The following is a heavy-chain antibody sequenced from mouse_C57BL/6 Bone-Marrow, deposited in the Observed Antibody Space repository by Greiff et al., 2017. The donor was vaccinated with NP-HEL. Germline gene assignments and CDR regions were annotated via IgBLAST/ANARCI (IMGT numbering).Heavy chain of an antibody. CDR1: GFTFSDYG. V-gene: IGHV5-17*01. J-gene: IGHJ4*01. D-gene: IGHD1-1*01. CDR3: ARNYYGSSPWLMDY. Sequence: EVKLVESGGGLVKPGGSLKLSCAASGFTFSDYGMHWVRQAPEKGLEWVAYISSGSSTIYYADTVKGRFTISRDNAKNTLFLQMTSLRSEDTAMYYCARNYYGSSPWLMDYWGQGTSVTVSS. CDR2: ISSGSSTI.